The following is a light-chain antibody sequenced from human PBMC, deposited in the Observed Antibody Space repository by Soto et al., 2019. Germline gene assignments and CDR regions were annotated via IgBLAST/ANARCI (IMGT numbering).Light chain of an antibody. CDR3: QQYNKWPQ. CDR1: QTVSNK. CDR2: GAS. J-gene: IGKJ4*02. V-gene: IGKV3-15*01. Sequence: QSTGTLSLSPGERATLFCRASQTVSNKLAWYQQKPGQAPRLIIYGASTRATGIPARFSGSGSGTDFTLTISSLQSEDFAIYYCQQYNKWPQFGGGTKVDIK.